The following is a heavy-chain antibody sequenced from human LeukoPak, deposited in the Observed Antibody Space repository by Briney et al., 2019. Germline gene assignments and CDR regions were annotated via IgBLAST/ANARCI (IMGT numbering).Heavy chain of an antibody. CDR1: GFTFSSYT. CDR3: ARDADTYYYDSSGYCLDY. CDR2: ISYDGSNK. D-gene: IGHD3-22*01. V-gene: IGHV3-30-3*01. Sequence: GGSLRLSCAASGFTFSSYTMHWVRQAPGKGLEWVAVISYDGSNKYYADSVKGRFTISRDNSKNTLYLQMNSLRAEDTAVYYCARDADTYYYDSSGYCLDYWGQGTLVTVSS. J-gene: IGHJ4*02.